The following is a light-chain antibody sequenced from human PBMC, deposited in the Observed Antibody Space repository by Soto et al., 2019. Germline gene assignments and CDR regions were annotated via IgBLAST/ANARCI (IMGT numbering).Light chain of an antibody. J-gene: IGLJ1*01. V-gene: IGLV2-23*02. CDR3: CSYAGISTYV. CDR1: SSDVGSYNL. Sequence: QSVLTQPASVSGSPGQSITISCTGTSSDVGSYNLDSWYQQHPGKAPKLMIYEVSKRPSGVSNRFSGSKSGNTASLTISGLQAVVETDYYCCSYAGISTYVFGTGTKSPS. CDR2: EVS.